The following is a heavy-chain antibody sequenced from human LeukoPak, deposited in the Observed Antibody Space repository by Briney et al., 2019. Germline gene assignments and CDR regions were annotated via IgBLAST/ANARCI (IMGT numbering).Heavy chain of an antibody. Sequence: KTSETLSLTCTVSGGSISSYYWSWIRQPAGKGLEWIGRIYTSGSTNYNPSLKSRVTMSVDTSKNQFSLKLSSVTAADTAVYYCARDPIIAVAGGGAFDIWGQGTMVTVSS. J-gene: IGHJ3*02. CDR1: GGSISSYY. CDR3: ARDPIIAVAGGGAFDI. D-gene: IGHD6-19*01. V-gene: IGHV4-4*07. CDR2: IYTSGST.